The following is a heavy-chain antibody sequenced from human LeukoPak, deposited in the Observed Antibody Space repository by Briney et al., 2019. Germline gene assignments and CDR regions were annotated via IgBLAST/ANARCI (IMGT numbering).Heavy chain of an antibody. Sequence: GGSLRLSCAASGFTVSGNYMTWVRQAPGKGLEWVSVIYSGGSTYYADSVKGRFIISRDNSKNTLYLQMNSLRAEDTAVYYCAKDRGSGWYTYYYYYMDVWGKGTTVTVSS. CDR3: AKDRGSGWYTYYYYYMDV. J-gene: IGHJ6*03. D-gene: IGHD6-19*01. CDR2: IYSGGST. V-gene: IGHV3-66*01. CDR1: GFTVSGNY.